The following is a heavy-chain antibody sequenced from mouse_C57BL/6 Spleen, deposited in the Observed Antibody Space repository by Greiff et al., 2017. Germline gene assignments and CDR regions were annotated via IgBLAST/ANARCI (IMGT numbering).Heavy chain of an antibody. V-gene: IGHV3-1*01. D-gene: IGHD2-3*01. J-gene: IGHJ3*01. Sequence: EVKLVESGPGMVKPSQSLSLTCTVTGYSITSGYDWHWIRHFPGNKLEWMGYISYSGSTNYNPSLKSRISITHDTSKNHFFLKLNSVTTEDTATYYCARGNGYYSFAYWGQGTLVTVSA. CDR1: GYSITSGYD. CDR3: ARGNGYYSFAY. CDR2: ISYSGST.